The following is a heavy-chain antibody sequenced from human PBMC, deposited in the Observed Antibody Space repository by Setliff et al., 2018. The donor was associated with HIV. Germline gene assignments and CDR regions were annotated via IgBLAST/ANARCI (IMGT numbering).Heavy chain of an antibody. V-gene: IGHV1-18*04. J-gene: IGHJ5*02. CDR3: ARGGPPRVATLYWFDP. CDR2: INTYNGNT. D-gene: IGHD2-15*01. CDR1: GYTFTNYG. Sequence: ASVKVSCKASGYTFTNYGINWLRQAPGQGLEWMGWINTYNGNTKYGQKFQGSVTMTTDTSTSTVYMELRSLTSDDTALYYCARGGPPRVATLYWFDPWGQGTLVTVS.